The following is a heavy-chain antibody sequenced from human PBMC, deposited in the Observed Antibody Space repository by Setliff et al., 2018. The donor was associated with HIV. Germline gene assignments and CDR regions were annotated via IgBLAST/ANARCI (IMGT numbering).Heavy chain of an antibody. D-gene: IGHD3-3*01. CDR2: IDHSETT. Sequence: ETLSLTCTVSGGSINGHSWSWIRQPPGKVLEWIGYIDHSETTNYNPSLKSRLTISIDTSKTQFSLNLSSVTAADTAVYYCARTTVRDFGLVITNFDQWGLGTLVTVSS. J-gene: IGHJ4*02. CDR3: ARTTVRDFGLVITNFDQ. V-gene: IGHV4-59*11. CDR1: GGSINGHS.